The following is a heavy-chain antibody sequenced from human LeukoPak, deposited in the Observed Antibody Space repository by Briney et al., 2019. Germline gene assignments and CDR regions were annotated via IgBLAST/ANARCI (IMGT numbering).Heavy chain of an antibody. J-gene: IGHJ4*02. V-gene: IGHV4-59*01. Sequence: SETLSLTCTVSGGSISSYYWSWIRQPPGRGLEWIGYIYYSGSTNYNPSLKSRVTISVDTSKNQFSLKLSSVTAADTAVYYCARSHSVWTSFDYWGQGTLVTVSS. CDR1: GGSISSYY. D-gene: IGHD3/OR15-3a*01. CDR2: IYYSGST. CDR3: ARSHSVWTSFDY.